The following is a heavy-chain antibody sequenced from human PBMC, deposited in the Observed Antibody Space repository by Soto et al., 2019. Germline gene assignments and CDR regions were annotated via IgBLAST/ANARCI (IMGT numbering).Heavy chain of an antibody. CDR2: INVANGNT. D-gene: IGHD1-26*01. Sequence: ASVKVSCKASGYDFSSYPINWVRQAPGQRPEWVGWINVANGNTQYSRKVQDRITITRDTSAATVYMLLSSLRSEDTAVYFCARRGLPSTIGGAAWAYLDHWGQGTLVTVSS. CDR3: ARRGLPSTIGGAAWAYLDH. V-gene: IGHV1-3*01. CDR1: GYDFSSYP. J-gene: IGHJ4*02.